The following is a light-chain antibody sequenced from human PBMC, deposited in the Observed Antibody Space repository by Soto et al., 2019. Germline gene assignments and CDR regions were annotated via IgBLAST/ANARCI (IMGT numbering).Light chain of an antibody. CDR3: GAWNSTLNTWV. J-gene: IGLJ3*02. CDR1: NSDIGSHH. CDR2: DNN. V-gene: IGLV1-51*01. Sequence: QSVLTQPPSVSAAPGQKVTISCSGSNSDIGSHHVSWYQQFPGRAPTLFIYDNNKRPSWISGRFSASKSGTSATLGITGLQTGDEADYYCGAWNSTLNTWVFGGGTKLTVL.